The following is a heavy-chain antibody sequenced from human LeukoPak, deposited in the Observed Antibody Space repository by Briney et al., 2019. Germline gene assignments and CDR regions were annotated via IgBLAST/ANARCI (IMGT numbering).Heavy chain of an antibody. CDR2: IRSTANGYAT. J-gene: IGHJ4*02. V-gene: IGHV3-73*01. CDR1: GFTFSGSA. D-gene: IGHD3-10*01. Sequence: GGSLRLSCAASGFTFSGSALHWVRQASGKGLGWVGRIRSTANGYATAYAAAVKGRFTISRDDSNNTAYLQMDSLKTEDTAVYYCTGNYYGSGSYADFDYWGQGTLVTVSS. CDR3: TGNYYGSGSYADFDY.